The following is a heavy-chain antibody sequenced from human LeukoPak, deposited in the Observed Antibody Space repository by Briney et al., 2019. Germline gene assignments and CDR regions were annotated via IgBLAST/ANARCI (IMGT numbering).Heavy chain of an antibody. CDR3: ARQSIVLMVYAIDY. CDR1: GGSISSAGYY. CDR2: IHYSGST. V-gene: IGHV4-61*08. J-gene: IGHJ4*02. D-gene: IGHD2-8*01. Sequence: PSQTLSLTCTVSGGSISSAGYYWSWIRQPPGKGLEWIGNIHYSGSTNYNPSLKGRVTISVDRSKNQFSLKLSALTAADTAIYYCARQSIVLMVYAIDYWGQGTLVTVSS.